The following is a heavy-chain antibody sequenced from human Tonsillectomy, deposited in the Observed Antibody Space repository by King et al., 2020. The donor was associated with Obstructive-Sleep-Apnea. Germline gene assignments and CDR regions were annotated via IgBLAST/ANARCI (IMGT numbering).Heavy chain of an antibody. V-gene: IGHV4-61*01. J-gene: IGHJ3*02. D-gene: IGHD1-26*01. CDR2: IYYSGST. CDR3: ASPIVGATTVDAFDI. Sequence: QLQESGPGLVKPSETLSLTCTVSGGSVSSGSYYWSWIRQPPGKGLEWIGYIYYSGSTNYNPSLKSRVTISVDTSKNQSSLKLSSVTAADTAVYYCASPIVGATTVDAFDIWGQGTMVTVSS. CDR1: GGSVSSGSYY.